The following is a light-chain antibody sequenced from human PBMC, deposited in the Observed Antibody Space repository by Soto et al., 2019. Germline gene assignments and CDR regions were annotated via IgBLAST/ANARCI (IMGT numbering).Light chain of an antibody. CDR2: DAS. Sequence: TVLTQSPATLSLSPGERATXXXRASQTVGSYLAWYQQKPGQAPRLLIYDASNRATGIPARFGGSGSGTDFTLTISSLEPEDLAVYYYQQRSNWPLFGQGTRLENK. V-gene: IGKV3-11*01. CDR3: QQRSNWPL. CDR1: QTVGSY. J-gene: IGKJ5*01.